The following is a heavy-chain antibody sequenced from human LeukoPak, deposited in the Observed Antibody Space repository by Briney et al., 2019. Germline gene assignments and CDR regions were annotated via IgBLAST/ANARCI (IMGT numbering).Heavy chain of an antibody. Sequence: GASVKVSCKASGYTFTGYYMHWVRQAPGQGLEWMGWINPNSGGTNYAQKFQGRVTMTRDTSINTAYMELSRLRSDDTAVYYCARDLPPAGTYYDFWSGYFPSFYYYYGMDVWGQGTTVTVSS. CDR3: ARDLPPAGTYYDFWSGYFPSFYYYYGMDV. CDR2: INPNSGGT. D-gene: IGHD3-3*01. CDR1: GYTFTGYY. V-gene: IGHV1-2*02. J-gene: IGHJ6*02.